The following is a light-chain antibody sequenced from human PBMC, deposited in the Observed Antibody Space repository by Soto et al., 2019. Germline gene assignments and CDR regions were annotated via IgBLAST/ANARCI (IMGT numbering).Light chain of an antibody. CDR2: GAS. CDR1: QSVSSN. V-gene: IGKV3D-15*01. Sequence: ERVMTQSPATLSVNPGERATLSCRASQSVSSNLAWYQQKPGQAPRLLIYGASTRATGIPARFSGSGSGTEFTLTISSLQSEDFAVYYCQQYNNWPPWTFGQGAKVDIK. J-gene: IGKJ1*01. CDR3: QQYNNWPPWT.